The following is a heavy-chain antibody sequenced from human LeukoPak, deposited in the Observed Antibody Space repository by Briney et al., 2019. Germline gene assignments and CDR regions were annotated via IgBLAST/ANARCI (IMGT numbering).Heavy chain of an antibody. CDR3: ARDLRGLTGYYLDAFIS. D-gene: IGHD3-9*01. V-gene: IGHV3-30*04. CDR1: GFTFSSYA. J-gene: IGHJ3*02. CDR2: ISYDGSNK. Sequence: GGSLRLSCAASGFTFSSYAMHWVRQAPGKGLEWVAVISYDGSNKYYADSVKGRFTISRDNSKNTLYLQMNSLRAEDTAVYYCARDLRGLTGYYLDAFISGAKGQWSPSLQ.